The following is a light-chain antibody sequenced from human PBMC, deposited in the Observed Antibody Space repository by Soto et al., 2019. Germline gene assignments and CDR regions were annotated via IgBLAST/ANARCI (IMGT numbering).Light chain of an antibody. CDR2: GAS. CDR1: QSVSSSY. J-gene: IGKJ1*01. V-gene: IGKV3-20*01. Sequence: EIVLTQSPGTLSLSPGERATLSCRASQSVSSSYLVWYQQKPGQAPRLLIYGASSRATGIPDRFSGSGSGTDFTLPISRLEPEDFAVYYCQQYDSSSWTFGQGTKVEIK. CDR3: QQYDSSSWT.